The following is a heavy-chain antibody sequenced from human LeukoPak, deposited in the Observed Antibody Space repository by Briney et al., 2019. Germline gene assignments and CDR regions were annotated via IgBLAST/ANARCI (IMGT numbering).Heavy chain of an antibody. D-gene: IGHD3-22*01. Sequence: SETLSLTCSVSGGSVSSYYWSWIRQPAGKGLEWIGRISASGSSSYNPSLRSRVIMSVDTSKNQFSLKLSSVTAADTAVYYCARGRPRITMIVVVTNRGYYFDYWGQGTLVTVSS. CDR3: ARGRPRITMIVVVTNRGYYFDY. CDR1: GGSVSSYY. J-gene: IGHJ4*02. CDR2: ISASGSS. V-gene: IGHV4-4*07.